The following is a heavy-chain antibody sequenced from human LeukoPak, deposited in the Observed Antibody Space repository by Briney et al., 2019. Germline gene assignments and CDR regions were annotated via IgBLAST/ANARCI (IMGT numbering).Heavy chain of an antibody. V-gene: IGHV3-23*01. CDR2: ISGNGGRT. J-gene: IGHJ6*02. CDR1: GFTFSILD. Sequence: PGGSLRLSCAASGFTFSILDMSWVRQAPGKGLEWVSAISGNGGRTYYADSVKGRFTISRDNAKNSLYLQMNSLRAEDTAVYYCARVNRPWINPPQNHYYGMDVWGQGTTVTVSS. D-gene: IGHD5-12*01. CDR3: ARVNRPWINPPQNHYYGMDV.